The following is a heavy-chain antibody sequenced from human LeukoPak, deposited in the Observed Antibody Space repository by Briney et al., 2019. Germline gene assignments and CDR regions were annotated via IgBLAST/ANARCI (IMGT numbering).Heavy chain of an antibody. CDR3: ARDRNYGSGSYYMDV. Sequence: ASVKVSCKASGYTFTGYYMHWVRQAPGQGLEWMGWINPNSGGTNYAQKFQGRVTMTRDTSISTAYMELSRLRSDDTAVYYCARDRNYGSGSYYMDVWGKGTTVTISS. D-gene: IGHD3-10*01. CDR2: INPNSGGT. CDR1: GYTFTGYY. V-gene: IGHV1-2*02. J-gene: IGHJ6*03.